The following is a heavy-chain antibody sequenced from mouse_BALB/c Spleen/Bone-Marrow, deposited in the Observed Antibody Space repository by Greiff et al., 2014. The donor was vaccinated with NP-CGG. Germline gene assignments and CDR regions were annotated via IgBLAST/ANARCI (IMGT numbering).Heavy chain of an antibody. CDR1: GYTFTSYW. J-gene: IGHJ3*01. Sequence: VHLVESGAELAKPGASVKMSCKASGYTFTSYWMHWVEQRPGQGLEWIGYINPSTGYTEYNQKFKDKATLTADKSSSTAYMQLSTLTSEDSAVYYCERSATMIFAYWGQGTLVTVSA. CDR3: ERSATMIFAY. CDR2: INPSTGYT. D-gene: IGHD2-4*01. V-gene: IGHV1-7*01.